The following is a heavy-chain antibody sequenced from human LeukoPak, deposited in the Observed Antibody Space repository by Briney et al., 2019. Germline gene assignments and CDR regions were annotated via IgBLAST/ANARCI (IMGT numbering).Heavy chain of an antibody. J-gene: IGHJ4*02. Sequence: ASVKVFCKASGYTFTGYYMHWVRQAPGQGLEWMGWINPNSGGTNYAQKFQGRVTMTRDTSISTAYMELSRLRSDDTAVYYCARGLESGYTIDYWGQGTLVTVSS. CDR2: INPNSGGT. V-gene: IGHV1-2*02. CDR1: GYTFTGYY. D-gene: IGHD3-3*01. CDR3: ARGLESGYTIDY.